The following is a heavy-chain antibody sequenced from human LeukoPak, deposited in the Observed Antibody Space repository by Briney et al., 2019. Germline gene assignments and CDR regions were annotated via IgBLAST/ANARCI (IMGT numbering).Heavy chain of an antibody. CDR2: IIPIFGTA. D-gene: IGHD3-3*01. V-gene: IGHV1-69*05. J-gene: IGHJ6*03. Sequence: ASVKVSCKASGGTFSSYAISWVRQAPGQGLEWMGGIIPIFGTANYAQKFQGRVTITTDESTSTAYMELSSLRSEGTAVYYCARVGPLHDFWSGYYEAVTYYMDVWGKGTTVTVSS. CDR3: ARVGPLHDFWSGYYEAVTYYMDV. CDR1: GGTFSSYA.